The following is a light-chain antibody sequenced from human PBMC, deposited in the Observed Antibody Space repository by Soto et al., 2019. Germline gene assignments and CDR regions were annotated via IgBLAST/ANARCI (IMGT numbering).Light chain of an antibody. CDR1: QDIDNY. Sequence: IQVTQSPSSLSASVGESVTITCRASQDIDNYLNWYQHRPGEAPKLLIYAASYLETGVSTRFSGGGFGRAFSFTSPSLRLEDSATYYGKHNNTRPTMTFGQGTRLEF. CDR2: AAS. CDR3: KHNNTRPTMT. V-gene: IGKV1-33*01. J-gene: IGKJ5*01.